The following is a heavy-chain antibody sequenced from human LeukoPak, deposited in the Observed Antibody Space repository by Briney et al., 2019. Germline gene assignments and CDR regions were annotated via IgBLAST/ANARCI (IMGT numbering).Heavy chain of an antibody. CDR1: GFTFSSYA. V-gene: IGHV3-30-3*01. CDR3: AREFGGWLQPSRTVHFDY. CDR2: ISYDGSNK. D-gene: IGHD3-16*01. J-gene: IGHJ4*02. Sequence: GGSLRLSCAASGFTFSSYAMHWVRQAPGKGLEWVAVISYDGSNKYYADSVKGRFTISRDNSKNTLYLQMYSLRAEDTAVYYCAREFGGWLQPSRTVHFDYWGQGTLVTVSS.